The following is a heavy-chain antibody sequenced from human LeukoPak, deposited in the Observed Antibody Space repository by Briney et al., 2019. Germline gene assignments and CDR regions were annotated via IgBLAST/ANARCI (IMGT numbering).Heavy chain of an antibody. D-gene: IGHD3-22*01. CDR1: GFTFSDYY. CDR2: ISSSGSTI. CDR3: AKDGVLTMIVVVTGYFDY. V-gene: IGHV3-11*01. Sequence: GGSLRLSCAASGFTFSDYYMSWIRQAPGKGLEWVSYISSSGSTIYYADSVKGRFTISRDNSKNTLYLQMNSLRAEDTAVYYCAKDGVLTMIVVVTGYFDYWGQGTLVTVSS. J-gene: IGHJ4*02.